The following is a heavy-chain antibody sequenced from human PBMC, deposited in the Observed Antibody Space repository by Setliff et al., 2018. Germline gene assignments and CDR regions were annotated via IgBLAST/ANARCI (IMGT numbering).Heavy chain of an antibody. J-gene: IGHJ5*02. CDR3: ARAHTWSLPNDNSGYPGWFDP. CDR2: INHSGKA. CDR1: GDSISSGNW. V-gene: IGHV4-4*02. Sequence: SETLSLTCAVSGDSISSGNWWSWVRQPPEKGLEWIGEINHSGKAYYNPSLKSRVTMSVDTSKNHVSLKLSSVTAADTAVYYCARAHTWSLPNDNSGYPGWFDPWGQGTLVTVSS. D-gene: IGHD3-22*01.